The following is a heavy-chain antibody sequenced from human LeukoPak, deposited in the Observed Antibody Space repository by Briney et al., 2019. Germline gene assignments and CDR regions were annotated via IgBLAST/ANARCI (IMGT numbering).Heavy chain of an antibody. CDR3: ARHDPVGHFLRGMDV. Sequence: SETLSLTCAVSGGSISGYFWSWSRQPPGKGLEWIGYIYYTGSTISNPSLRSRVTMSVDVSKNQFSLDLTSVTAADTAVYYCARHDPVGHFLRGMDVWGQGTTVTVSS. CDR2: IYYTGST. CDR1: GGSISGYF. D-gene: IGHD2/OR15-2a*01. J-gene: IGHJ6*02. V-gene: IGHV4-59*08.